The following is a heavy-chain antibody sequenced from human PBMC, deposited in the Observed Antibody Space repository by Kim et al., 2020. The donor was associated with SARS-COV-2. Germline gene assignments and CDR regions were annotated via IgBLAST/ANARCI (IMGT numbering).Heavy chain of an antibody. V-gene: IGHV3-74*01. CDR2: IDSAGSST. CDR3: ATHRPGGKGMDV. J-gene: IGHJ6*02. Sequence: GSLRLSCAASEFTFSSYWMHWVRQAPGKGLVWVSRIDSAGSSTTYADSVKGRFTISRDNAKNTLYLQMNSLRAEDTAVYYCATHRPGGKGMDVWGQGTTVTVS. D-gene: IGHD6-6*01. CDR1: EFTFSSYW.